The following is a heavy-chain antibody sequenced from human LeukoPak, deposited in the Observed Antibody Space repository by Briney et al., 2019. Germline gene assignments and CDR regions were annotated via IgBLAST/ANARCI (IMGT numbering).Heavy chain of an antibody. CDR1: GYSFVFFG. Sequence: ASVKVSCKASGYSFVFFGVSWVRQAPGQGLEWMGWIDTSTGNPTYAQAFTGRLVFSFDTSVSTAYLQINSLKAEDTAVYYCARGRNEVYWGQGTLVTVSS. D-gene: IGHD1-1*01. CDR3: ARGRNEVY. J-gene: IGHJ4*02. V-gene: IGHV7-4-1*02. CDR2: IDTSTGNP.